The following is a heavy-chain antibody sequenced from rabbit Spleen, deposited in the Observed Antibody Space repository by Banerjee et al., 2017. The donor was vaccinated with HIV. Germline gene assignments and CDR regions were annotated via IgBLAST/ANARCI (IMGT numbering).Heavy chain of an antibody. CDR2: VSTSSGTT. Sequence: QSLEESGGDLVKPGASLTLTCTASGFDLSSSYYMCWVRQAPGKGLEWIACVSTSSGTTWYASWAKGRFTITSNTNQNTVTLQMTSLTVADTATYFCARNYVNAFDPWGPGTLVTVS. J-gene: IGHJ2*01. CDR3: ARNYVNAFDP. CDR1: GFDLSSSYY. D-gene: IGHD1-1*01. V-gene: IGHV1S40*01.